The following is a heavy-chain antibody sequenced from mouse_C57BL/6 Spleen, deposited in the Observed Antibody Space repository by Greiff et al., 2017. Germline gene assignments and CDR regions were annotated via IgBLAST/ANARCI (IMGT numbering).Heavy chain of an antibody. Sequence: VAPSQSLSITCTVSGFSLTSYGVSWVRQPPGKGLEWLGVIWGDGSTNYHSALISRLSISKDNATSQVFLKLNSLQTDDTATYYCAKGEGKNWYFDVWGTGTTVTVSA. CDR3: AKGEGKNWYFDV. D-gene: IGHD2-1*01. V-gene: IGHV2-3*01. J-gene: IGHJ1*03. CDR2: IWGDGST. CDR1: GFSLTSYG.